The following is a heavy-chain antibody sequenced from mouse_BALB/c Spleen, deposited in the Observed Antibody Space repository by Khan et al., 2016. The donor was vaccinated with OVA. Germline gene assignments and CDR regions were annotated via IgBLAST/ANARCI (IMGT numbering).Heavy chain of an antibody. CDR3: VRDGAYHRNDGWFAY. Sequence: QVRLQQSGAELARPGASVKMSCKASGYTFTSYTIHWIKKRPGQGLEWIGYINPSIGYTNYNQKFKDKATLTTDKSSTTAYLQLSSLTSDDSAVYNCVRDGAYHRNDGWFAYWGQGTLVTVSA. CDR1: GYTFTSYT. D-gene: IGHD2-14*01. J-gene: IGHJ3*01. V-gene: IGHV1-4*01. CDR2: INPSIGYT.